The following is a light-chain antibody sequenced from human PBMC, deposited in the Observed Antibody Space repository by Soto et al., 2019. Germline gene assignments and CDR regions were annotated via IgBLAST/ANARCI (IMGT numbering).Light chain of an antibody. Sequence: EIVLTQSQATLSISPLERVALXWMTSQSISSSLAWYQQKRGQAPRLLMYDVSTRATGVPARFSGSGSGTEFTLTISSLQSEDFAVYYCQQYNNWPPITFGQGTRLEI. CDR2: DVS. CDR3: QQYNNWPPIT. CDR1: QSISSS. V-gene: IGKV3-15*01. J-gene: IGKJ5*01.